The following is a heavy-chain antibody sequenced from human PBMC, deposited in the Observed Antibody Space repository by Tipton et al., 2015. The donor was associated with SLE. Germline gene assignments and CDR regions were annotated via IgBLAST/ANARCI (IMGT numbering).Heavy chain of an antibody. V-gene: IGHV4-39*07. J-gene: IGHJ4*02. Sequence: WVRQAPGKGLEWIGSMYSSGSTFYNPSLKSRVTISVDASKNQFSLKLSSVTAADTAVYYCARDGYSYPFDYWGQGTLVTVSS. D-gene: IGHD5-18*01. CDR3: ARDGYSYPFDY. CDR2: MYSSGST.